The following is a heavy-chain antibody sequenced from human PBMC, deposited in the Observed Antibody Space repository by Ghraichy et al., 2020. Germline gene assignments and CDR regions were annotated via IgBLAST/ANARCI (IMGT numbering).Heavy chain of an antibody. D-gene: IGHD2-15*01. V-gene: IGHV1-8*01. CDR2: MNTKTGDT. Sequence: ASVKVSCKASGYTLSSHGITWVRQASGQGLEWMGWMNTKTGDTGYVQKFQGRVTMTRNTSINTAYMELRSLTFEDSAIYYCARGDYSDYFYYGLDVWGQGTSITVSS. J-gene: IGHJ6*02. CDR1: GYTLSSHG. CDR3: ARGDYSDYFYYGLDV.